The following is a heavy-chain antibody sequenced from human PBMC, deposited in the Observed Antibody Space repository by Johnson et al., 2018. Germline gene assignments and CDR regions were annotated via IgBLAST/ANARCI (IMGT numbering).Heavy chain of an antibody. CDR3: AKVALAGRQAFDI. V-gene: IGHV3-30-3*01. Sequence: QVQLVESGGGVVQPGRSLRLSCAASGFTFSSYAMHWVRQAPGKGLEWVAVISYDGSNKYYADSVKGRLTISRDNSKNTLYLQMNSLRAEDTAVYYCAKVALAGRQAFDIWGQGTMVTVSS. D-gene: IGHD6-19*01. J-gene: IGHJ3*02. CDR2: ISYDGSNK. CDR1: GFTFSSYA.